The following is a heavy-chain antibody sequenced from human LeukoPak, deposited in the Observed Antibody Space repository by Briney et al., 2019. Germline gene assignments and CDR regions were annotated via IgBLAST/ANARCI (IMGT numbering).Heavy chain of an antibody. V-gene: IGHV1-2*02. CDR1: GYTFTGYY. D-gene: IGHD6-19*01. J-gene: IGHJ4*02. Sequence: GASVKVSCRASGYTFTGYYMHWVRQAPGQGLEWMGWINPNSGGTNYAQKFQGRVTMTRDTSISTAYMELSRLRSDDTAVYYCASVGIAVEGTFGYWGQGTLVTVSS. CDR2: INPNSGGT. CDR3: ASVGIAVEGTFGY.